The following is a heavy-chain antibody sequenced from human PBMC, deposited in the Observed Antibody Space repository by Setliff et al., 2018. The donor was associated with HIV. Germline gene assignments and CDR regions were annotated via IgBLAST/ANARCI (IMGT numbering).Heavy chain of an antibody. Sequence: PPETLSLTCTVSGDSISSSSYYWSWIRQPAGKGLEWIGRIYTSGSTNYNPSLKSRVTISVDTSKNQFSLNLTSVTAADTAVYYCATYNWNFIVGYWGQGTLVTVSS. J-gene: IGHJ4*02. CDR3: ATYNWNFIVGY. CDR1: GDSISSSSYY. D-gene: IGHD1-7*01. CDR2: IYTSGST. V-gene: IGHV4-61*02.